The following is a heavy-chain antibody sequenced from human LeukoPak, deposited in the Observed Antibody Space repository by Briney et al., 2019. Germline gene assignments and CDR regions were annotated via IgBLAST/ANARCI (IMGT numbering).Heavy chain of an antibody. Sequence: WETLSLTCTVSGDSISRHYWNWIRQPPGKGLEWIGYIRYSGSTNYSPSLKSRVSISIDTSKNQISLRLTSVTAADTAVYFCVRSLLNGFDPWGQGTLVTVSS. J-gene: IGHJ5*02. CDR1: GDSISRHY. V-gene: IGHV4-59*11. CDR2: IRYSGST. D-gene: IGHD2-8*01. CDR3: VRSLLNGFDP.